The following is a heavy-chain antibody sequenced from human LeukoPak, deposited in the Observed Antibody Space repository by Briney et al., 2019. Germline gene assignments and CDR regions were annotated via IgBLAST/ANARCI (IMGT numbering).Heavy chain of an antibody. D-gene: IGHD2-2*01. Sequence: GGSLRLSCAASGFTFSDYYMTWIRQAPGKGLEWVSYISSSSSYTNYADSVKGRFTISRDNAENSLYLQMNSLRAEDTAVYYCARLVPAASYYFDYWGQGTLVTVSS. CDR3: ARLVPAASYYFDY. J-gene: IGHJ4*02. CDR2: ISSSSSYT. V-gene: IGHV3-11*03. CDR1: GFTFSDYY.